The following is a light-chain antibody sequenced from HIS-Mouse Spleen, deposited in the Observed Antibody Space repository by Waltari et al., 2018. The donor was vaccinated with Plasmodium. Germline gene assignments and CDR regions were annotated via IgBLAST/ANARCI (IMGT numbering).Light chain of an antibody. CDR3: QQYNNWSFT. V-gene: IGKV3-15*01. J-gene: IGKJ3*01. CDR2: GAS. CDR1: QSVSSN. Sequence: EIVMTQSPATLSVSPVERATLSCRASQSVSSNLAWYQQKPGQAPRLLIYGASTRATGIPARFSGSGSGTEFTLTSSSLQSEDFAGYYCQQYNNWSFTFGPGTKVDIK.